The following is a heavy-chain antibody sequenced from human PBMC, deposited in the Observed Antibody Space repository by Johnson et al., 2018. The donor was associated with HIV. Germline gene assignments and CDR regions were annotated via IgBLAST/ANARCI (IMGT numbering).Heavy chain of an antibody. CDR3: AKDLPPMILVGGDAFDI. CDR2: IYSRDTT. V-gene: IGHV3-66*01. J-gene: IGHJ3*02. Sequence: VQLVESGGGLVQPGGSLRLSCAVSGFTVSSNYMTWVRQAPGKGLEWVSIIYSRDTTYYADSVKGRFTISRDSSKNTLYLQMNSLRDEDTAVYYCAKDLPPMILVGGDAFDIWGQGTMVTVSS. CDR1: GFTVSSNY. D-gene: IGHD3-22*01.